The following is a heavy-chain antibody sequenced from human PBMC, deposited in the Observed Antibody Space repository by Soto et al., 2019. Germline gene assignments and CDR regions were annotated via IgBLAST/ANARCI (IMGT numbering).Heavy chain of an antibody. J-gene: IGHJ3*02. CDR1: GYGFIDYW. D-gene: IGHD3-10*01. CDR3: ARQTDYYGSGSDLDAFDI. V-gene: IGHV5-51*01. CDR2: IFPADSET. Sequence: PGESRKISCKVSGYGFIDYWIAWVRQMPAKGLEWMGIIFPADSETKTIYSPSFQGQVTISVDKSVSTAYLQWSGLKASDTAVYYCARQTDYYGSGSDLDAFDIWGQGTMVTVSS.